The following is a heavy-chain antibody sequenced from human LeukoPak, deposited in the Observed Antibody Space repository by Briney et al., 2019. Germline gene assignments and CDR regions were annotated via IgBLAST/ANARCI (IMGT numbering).Heavy chain of an antibody. CDR2: IKQDGSEK. Sequence: GGSLRLSCAASGFTFSSYWMSWVRQAPGKGLEWVANIKQDGSEKYYVDSVKGRFTISRDNAKNSLYLQMNSLRAEDTAVYYCTRDSSAYYYDSSGYPLGAFDIWGQGTMVTVSS. D-gene: IGHD3-22*01. V-gene: IGHV3-7*01. CDR3: TRDSSAYYYDSSGYPLGAFDI. CDR1: GFTFSSYW. J-gene: IGHJ3*02.